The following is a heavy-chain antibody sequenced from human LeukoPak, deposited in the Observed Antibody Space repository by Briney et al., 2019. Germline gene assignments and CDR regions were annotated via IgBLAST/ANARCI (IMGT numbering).Heavy chain of an antibody. Sequence: ASVKVSCKASGGTFDRYAISWVRQAPGQGLEWMGGIAPIFGTPNYAQNFQGRVTITTDESTSTAYMELSSLRSEDTAVYYCASSSFRVPENGRNCSSTSCYRSNYYYYYYMDVWGKGTTVTVSS. CDR1: GGTFDRYA. CDR3: ASSSFRVPENGRNCSSTSCYRSNYYYYYYMDV. CDR2: IAPIFGTP. D-gene: IGHD2-2*02. J-gene: IGHJ6*03. V-gene: IGHV1-69*05.